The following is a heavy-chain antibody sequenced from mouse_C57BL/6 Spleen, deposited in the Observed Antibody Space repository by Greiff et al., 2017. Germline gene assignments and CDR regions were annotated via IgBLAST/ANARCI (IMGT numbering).Heavy chain of an antibody. V-gene: IGHV3-6*01. J-gene: IGHJ1*03. CDR2: ISYDGSN. Sequence: VQLVESGPGLVKPSQSLSLTCSVTGYSITSGYYWNWIRQFPGNKLEWMGYISYDGSNNYNPSLKNRISITRDTSKNQFFLKLNSVTTEDTATYYCARGLLRYFDVWGTGTTVTVSS. CDR3: ARGLLRYFDV. D-gene: IGHD2-3*01. CDR1: GYSITSGYY.